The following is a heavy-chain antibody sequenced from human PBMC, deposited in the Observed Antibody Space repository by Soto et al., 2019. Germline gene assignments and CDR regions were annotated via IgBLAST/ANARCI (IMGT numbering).Heavy chain of an antibody. V-gene: IGHV3-21*01. J-gene: IGHJ3*02. Sequence: PGGSLRLSCAASGFTFSSYSMNWVRQAPGKGLEWVSPISSSSSYIYYADSVKGRFTISRDNAKNSLYLQMNSLRAEDTAVYYCARDVAPQYYDFWSGYYSPDDAFDIWGQGTMVTVSS. CDR1: GFTFSSYS. CDR2: ISSSSSYI. CDR3: ARDVAPQYYDFWSGYYSPDDAFDI. D-gene: IGHD3-3*01.